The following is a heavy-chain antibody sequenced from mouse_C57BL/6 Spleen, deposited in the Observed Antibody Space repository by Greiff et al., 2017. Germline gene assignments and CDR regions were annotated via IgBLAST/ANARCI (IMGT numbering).Heavy chain of an antibody. Sequence: EVKLVESGPELVKPGASVKISCKASGYSFTDYNMNWVKQSNGKSLAWIGVINPNYGTTSYNQKFKGKATLTVAQSSSTAYMQLNSLTSEDSAVYYCANFLYDYDPWFAYWGQGTMVTVAA. J-gene: IGHJ3*01. CDR2: INPNYGTT. CDR1: GYSFTDYN. CDR3: ANFLYDYDPWFAY. V-gene: IGHV1-39*01. D-gene: IGHD2-4*01.